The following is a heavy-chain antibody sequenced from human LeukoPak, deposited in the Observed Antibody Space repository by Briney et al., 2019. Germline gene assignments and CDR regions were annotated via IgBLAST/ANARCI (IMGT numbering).Heavy chain of an antibody. CDR2: IWYDGSKK. J-gene: IGHJ4*02. CDR3: ARGAYYYED. Sequence: PRGSLRLSCAASGFSFNNFGMHWVRQAPGKGLEWVAIIWYDGSKKYYAASVEGRFTISRDNSKNSLYLQMNSLRAEDTAVYYCARGAYYYEDWGQGTLVTVSS. CDR1: GFSFNNFG. D-gene: IGHD3-22*01. V-gene: IGHV3-33*01.